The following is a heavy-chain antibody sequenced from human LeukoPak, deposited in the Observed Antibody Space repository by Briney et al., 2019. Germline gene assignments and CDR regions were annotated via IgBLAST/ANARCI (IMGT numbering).Heavy chain of an antibody. CDR2: MNPNSGNT. Sequence: GASVKVSCKASGYTFTSYDINWVRQATGQGLEWMGWMNPNSGNTGYAQKFQGRVTITRNTSISTAYMELSSLRSEDTAVYYCARGDQYYDFWSGYSPNYYYYMDVGGKGTTVTVSS. CDR1: GYTFTSYD. J-gene: IGHJ6*03. CDR3: ARGDQYYDFWSGYSPNYYYYMDV. D-gene: IGHD3-3*01. V-gene: IGHV1-8*03.